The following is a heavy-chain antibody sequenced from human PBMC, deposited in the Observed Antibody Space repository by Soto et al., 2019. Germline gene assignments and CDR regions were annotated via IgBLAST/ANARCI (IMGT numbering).Heavy chain of an antibody. J-gene: IGHJ4*02. Sequence: PGGSLRLSCAASGFTFSSYGMHWVRQAPGKGLEWVAVIWYDGSNKYYADSVKGRFTISRDNSKNTLYLQMNSLRAEDTAVYYCARPFWSGYYLFDYWGQGTLVTVSS. CDR3: ARPFWSGYYLFDY. CDR2: IWYDGSNK. V-gene: IGHV3-33*01. CDR1: GFTFSSYG. D-gene: IGHD3-3*01.